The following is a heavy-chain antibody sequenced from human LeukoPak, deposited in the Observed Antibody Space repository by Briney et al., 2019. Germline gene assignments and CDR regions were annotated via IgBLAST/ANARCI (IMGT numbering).Heavy chain of an antibody. Sequence: ASVKVSCKASGYTFTGYYMHWVRQAPGQGLEWMGWINPNSGGTNYAQNFQGRVTMTRDTSISTAYMELSRLRSDDTAVYYCARGLTVTTHYFDYWGQGTLVTVSS. V-gene: IGHV1-2*02. CDR2: INPNSGGT. CDR1: GYTFTGYY. D-gene: IGHD4-11*01. CDR3: ARGLTVTTHYFDY. J-gene: IGHJ4*02.